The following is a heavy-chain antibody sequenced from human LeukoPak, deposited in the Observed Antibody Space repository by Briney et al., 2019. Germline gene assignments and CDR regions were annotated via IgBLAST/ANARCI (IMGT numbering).Heavy chain of an antibody. Sequence: KSSETLSLTCAVSGYSISSGYYWGWIRQPPGKGLEWIGSIYHSGSTYYNPSLKSRVTISVDTSTNQFSLKLSSVTAADTAVYYCARRSGPWYYYDSSGYYSDAFDIWGQGTMVTVSS. V-gene: IGHV4-38-2*01. CDR1: GYSISSGYY. CDR2: IYHSGST. CDR3: ARRSGPWYYYDSSGYYSDAFDI. J-gene: IGHJ3*02. D-gene: IGHD3-22*01.